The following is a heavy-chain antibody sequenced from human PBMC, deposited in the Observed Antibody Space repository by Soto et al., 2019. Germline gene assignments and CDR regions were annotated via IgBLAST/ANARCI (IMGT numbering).Heavy chain of an antibody. CDR1: GFTFSSYG. CDR2: ISYDGSNK. V-gene: IGHV3-30*18. CDR3: AKAGLYYYGSGSYLDY. J-gene: IGHJ4*02. D-gene: IGHD3-10*01. Sequence: GGSLRLSCAASGFTFSSYGMHWVRQAPGKGLEWVAVISYDGSNKYYADSVKGRFTISRDNSKNTLYLQMNSLRAEDTAVYYCAKAGLYYYGSGSYLDYWGQGTLVTVSS.